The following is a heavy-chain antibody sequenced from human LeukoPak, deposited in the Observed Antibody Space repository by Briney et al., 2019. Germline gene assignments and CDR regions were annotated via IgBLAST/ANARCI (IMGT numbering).Heavy chain of an antibody. CDR2: MSYDGSNK. D-gene: IGHD6-13*01. CDR3: AREGIAAAGPLDY. CDR1: GFTFSSYA. V-gene: IGHV3-30-3*01. J-gene: IGHJ4*02. Sequence: PGGSLRLSCAASGFTFSSYAMHWVRQAPGKGLEWVAVMSYDGSNKYYADSVKGRFTISRDNSKNTLYLQMNSLRAEDTAVYYCAREGIAAAGPLDYWGQGTLVTVSS.